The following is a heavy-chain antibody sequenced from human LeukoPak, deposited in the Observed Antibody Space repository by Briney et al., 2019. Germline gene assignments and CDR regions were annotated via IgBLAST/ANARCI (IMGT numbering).Heavy chain of an antibody. V-gene: IGHV3-30*04. D-gene: IGHD5-18*01. J-gene: IGHJ6*02. CDR1: GFTFGSYA. CDR3: ARDLTAMVTDYYGMDV. CDR2: ISYDGSNK. Sequence: GRSLRLSCAASGFTFGSYAMHWVRQAPGKGLEWVAVISYDGSNKYYADSMKGRFTISRDNSKNTLYLQMNSLRAEDTAVYYCARDLTAMVTDYYGMDVWGQGTTVTVSS.